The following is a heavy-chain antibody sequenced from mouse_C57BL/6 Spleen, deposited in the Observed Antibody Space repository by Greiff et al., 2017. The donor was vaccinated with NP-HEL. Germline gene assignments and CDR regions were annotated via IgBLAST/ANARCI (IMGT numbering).Heavy chain of an antibody. V-gene: IGHV1-69*01. J-gene: IGHJ4*01. CDR3: ARSGGSSYDYYAMDY. CDR1: GYTFTSYW. CDR2: IDPSDSYT. Sequence: QVQLQQPGAELVMPGASVKLSCKASGYTFTSYWMHWVKQRPGQGLEWIGEIDPSDSYTNYNQKFKGKSTLTVDKSSSTAYMQLSSLTSEDSAVYYCARSGGSSYDYYAMDYWGHGTSVTVSS. D-gene: IGHD1-1*01.